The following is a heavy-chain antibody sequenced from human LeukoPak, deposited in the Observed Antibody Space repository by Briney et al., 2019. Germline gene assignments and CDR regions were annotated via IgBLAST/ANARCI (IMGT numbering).Heavy chain of an antibody. Sequence: PGGSLRLSCAASGFTFSSYAMSWVRQAPGKGLEWVSAISGSGGSTYYADSVKGRFTISRDNSKNTLYLQMNSLRAEDTAVYYCAKGPVSDPVTRGDYFDYWGQGTLVTVSS. J-gene: IGHJ4*02. CDR2: ISGSGGST. CDR1: GFTFSSYA. V-gene: IGHV3-23*01. CDR3: AKGPVSDPVTRGDYFDY. D-gene: IGHD2-21*02.